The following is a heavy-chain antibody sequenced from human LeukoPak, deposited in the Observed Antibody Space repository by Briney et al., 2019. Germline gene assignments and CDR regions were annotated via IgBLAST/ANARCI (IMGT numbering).Heavy chain of an antibody. CDR3: ARLGYHGYGDHNVFYI. CDR1: GGSITSYY. Sequence: SETLSLTCTVSGGSITSYYWSWIRQPPGKGLEWLGYIYFTGSTNYSPSLKSRVTMSVDTSKNHLYLNLSSVTAADTAVYYCARLGYHGYGDHNVFYIGDRGTMVTVSS. D-gene: IGHD4/OR15-4a*01. CDR2: IYFTGST. V-gene: IGHV4-59*08. J-gene: IGHJ3*02.